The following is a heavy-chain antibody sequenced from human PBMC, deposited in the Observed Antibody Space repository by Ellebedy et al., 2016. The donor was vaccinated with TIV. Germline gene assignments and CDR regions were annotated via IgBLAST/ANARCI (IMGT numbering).Heavy chain of an antibody. CDR2: MNPRNSDT. CDR3: ARVGGGGSYYGSRVSYFDY. D-gene: IGHD1-26*01. J-gene: IGHJ4*02. CDR1: GYMFSNYD. V-gene: IGHV1-18*01. Sequence: ASVKVSXXASGYMFSNYDISWVRQATRQGLEWMGWMNPRNSDTDYAQKLQGRVTMTTDTSTSTAYMELRSLRSDDTAVYYCARVGGGGSYYGSRVSYFDYWGQGTLVTVSS.